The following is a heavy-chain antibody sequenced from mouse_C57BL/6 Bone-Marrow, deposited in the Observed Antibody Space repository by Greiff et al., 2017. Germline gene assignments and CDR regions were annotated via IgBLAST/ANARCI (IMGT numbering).Heavy chain of an antibody. CDR2: ISAGGSYT. Sequence: EVQLQQSGGGLVKPGGSLKLSCAASGFTFSSYAMSWVRQTPEKRLEWVATISAGGSYTYYPDNGKGRFTISRDNAKNNLYLQMSHLKSEDTAMYYCAKDYSNYPVFAYWGQGTLVTVSA. CDR1: GFTFSSYA. V-gene: IGHV5-4*01. CDR3: AKDYSNYPVFAY. D-gene: IGHD2-5*01. J-gene: IGHJ3*01.